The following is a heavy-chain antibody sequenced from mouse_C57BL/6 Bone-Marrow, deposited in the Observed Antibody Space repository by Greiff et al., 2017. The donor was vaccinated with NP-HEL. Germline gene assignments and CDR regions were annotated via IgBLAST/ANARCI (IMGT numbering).Heavy chain of an antibody. CDR1: GFNIKDYY. CDR2: IDPEDGET. J-gene: IGHJ4*01. CDR3: AIFYDGYPNAMDY. D-gene: IGHD2-3*01. V-gene: IGHV14-2*01. Sequence: EVQLQQSGAELVKPGASVKLSCTASGFNIKDYYMHWVKQRTEQGLEWIGRIDPEDGETKYAPTFQGKATITADTSSNTAYLQLSSLTSEDTAVYYCAIFYDGYPNAMDYWGQGTSVTVSS.